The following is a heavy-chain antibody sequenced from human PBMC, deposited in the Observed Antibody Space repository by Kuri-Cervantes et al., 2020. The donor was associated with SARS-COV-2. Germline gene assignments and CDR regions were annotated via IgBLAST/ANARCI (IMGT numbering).Heavy chain of an antibody. CDR2: INHSGST. Sequence: GSLRLSCAVYGGSFSGYYWSWIRQPPGKGLEWIGEINHSGSTNYNPSLKSRVTISVDTSKNQFSLKLSSVTAADTAVYYCARGPLLNWNDRSGEGYYYYGMDVWGQGTTVTVSS. D-gene: IGHD1-20*01. CDR3: ARGPLLNWNDRSGEGYYYYGMDV. V-gene: IGHV4-34*01. CDR1: GGSFSGYY. J-gene: IGHJ6*02.